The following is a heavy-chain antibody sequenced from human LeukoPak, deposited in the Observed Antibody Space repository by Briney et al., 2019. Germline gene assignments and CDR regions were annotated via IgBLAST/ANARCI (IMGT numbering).Heavy chain of an antibody. V-gene: IGHV3-23*01. J-gene: IGHJ4*02. D-gene: IGHD3-10*01. Sequence: GGSLRLSCAASGFTFSNAWMSWVRQAPGKGLEWVSAISASAAGTFYADSVKGRFTISRDNSKNTLYLQMSSLRAEDTAVYYCARSPSYYDSGSYYAAYYCDYWGQGTLVTVSS. CDR3: ARSPSYYDSGSYYAAYYCDY. CDR1: GFTFSNAW. CDR2: ISASAAGT.